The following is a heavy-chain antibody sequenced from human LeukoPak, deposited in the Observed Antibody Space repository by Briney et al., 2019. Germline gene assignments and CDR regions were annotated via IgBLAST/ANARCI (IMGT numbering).Heavy chain of an antibody. CDR3: AKDHIAAAHYFDY. CDR2: ISSSSSTI. D-gene: IGHD6-13*01. J-gene: IGHJ4*02. V-gene: IGHV3-48*01. CDR1: GFTFNTYS. Sequence: GGSLRLSCAASGFTFNTYSMTWVRQAPGKGLEWVSYISSSSSTIYYGGSVKGRFTVSRDNSKNTLYLQMNSLRAEDTAVYYCAKDHIAAAHYFDYWGQGTLVTVSS.